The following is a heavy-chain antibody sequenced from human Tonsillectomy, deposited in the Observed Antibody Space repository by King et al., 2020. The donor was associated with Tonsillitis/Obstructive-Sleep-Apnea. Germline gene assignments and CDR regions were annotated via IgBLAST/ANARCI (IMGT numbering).Heavy chain of an antibody. CDR1: GASITAFY. Sequence: VQLQESGPGLVKPSETLSLTCTVSGASITAFYWTWLRQPPGKGLEWIGSIYYSGSTNYNPSLKSRVTISVDTSKDQFSLRLTSVTAADTAVYYCARDRGYFGFLTGQYGRQNCSGGRGQGTTVIVSS. V-gene: IGHV4-59*01. CDR2: IYYSGST. D-gene: IGHD3-9*01. CDR3: ARDRGYFGFLTGQYGRQNCSGG. J-gene: IGHJ6*02.